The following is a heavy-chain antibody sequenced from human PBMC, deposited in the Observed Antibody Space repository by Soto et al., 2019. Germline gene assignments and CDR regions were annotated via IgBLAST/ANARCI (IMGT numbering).Heavy chain of an antibody. J-gene: IGHJ3*02. CDR1: GGSISSYY. D-gene: IGHD3-10*01. CDR3: ARGMGFGDFDI. V-gene: IGHV4-59*12. Sequence: LSLTCTVSGGSISSYYWSWIRQPPGKGLEWIGYIYYSGSTYYNPSLKSRVTISVDTSKNQFSLKLSSVTAADTAVYYCARGMGFGDFDIWGQGTMVTVSS. CDR2: IYYSGST.